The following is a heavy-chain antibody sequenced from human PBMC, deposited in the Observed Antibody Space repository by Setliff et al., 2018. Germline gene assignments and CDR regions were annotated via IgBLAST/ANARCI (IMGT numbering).Heavy chain of an antibody. D-gene: IGHD2-15*01. V-gene: IGHV1-18*01. CDR2: ISSYNDVT. Sequence: ASVKVSCKASGHIFSSYGISWVRQAPGQGLEWMGWISSYNDVTNYAQRFQGRVTMTKDTSASAAYMELRSLRSDDTAVYYCAISTLSICSGGSCPNASDLWGQGTMVTVSS. J-gene: IGHJ3*01. CDR3: AISTLSICSGGSCPNASDL. CDR1: GHIFSSYG.